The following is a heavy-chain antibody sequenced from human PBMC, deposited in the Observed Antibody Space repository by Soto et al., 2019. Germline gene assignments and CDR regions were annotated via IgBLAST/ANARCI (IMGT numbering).Heavy chain of an antibody. CDR2: IRSKANSYTT. CDR1: GFTFSGSA. D-gene: IGHD3-3*01. CDR3: TRHYDFWSGYQDV. Sequence: GGSLRLSCAASGFTFSGSAMHWVRQASGKGLEWVGRIRSKANSYTTAYAASVKGRFTIARDDSKNTAYLQMNSLKTEDTAVYYCTRHYDFWSGYQDVWGQGTTVTVSS. V-gene: IGHV3-73*01. J-gene: IGHJ6*02.